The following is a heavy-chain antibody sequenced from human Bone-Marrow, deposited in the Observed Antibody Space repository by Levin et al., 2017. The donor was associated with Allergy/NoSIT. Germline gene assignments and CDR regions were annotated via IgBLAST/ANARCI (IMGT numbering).Heavy chain of an antibody. Sequence: LSLTCAASGFTFDDYAMHWVRQAPGKGLEWVSGISWNSGSIAYADSVKGRFTISRDNARNSLYLQMNSLRAEDTALYYCSKDIGPKCGYSFGPTCYYYGMDIWGQGTTVTVSS. CDR3: SKDIGPKCGYSFGPTCYYYGMDI. CDR1: GFTFDDYA. V-gene: IGHV3-9*01. J-gene: IGHJ6*02. CDR2: ISWNSGSI. D-gene: IGHD5-18*01.